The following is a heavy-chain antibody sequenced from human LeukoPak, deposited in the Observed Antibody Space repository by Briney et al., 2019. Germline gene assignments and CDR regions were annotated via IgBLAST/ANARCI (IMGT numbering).Heavy chain of an antibody. V-gene: IGHV3-21*01. CDR3: ARDRGDWNDVFGAYDASDI. J-gene: IGHJ3*02. CDR2: ISSSSSYI. Sequence: GGSLRLSCAASGFTFSSYSMNWVRQAPGKGLEWVSSISSSSSYIYYADSVKGRFTISGDNAKNSLYLQMNSLRAEDTAVYYCARDRGDWNDVFGAYDASDIWGQGTMVTVSS. CDR1: GFTFSSYS. D-gene: IGHD1-1*01.